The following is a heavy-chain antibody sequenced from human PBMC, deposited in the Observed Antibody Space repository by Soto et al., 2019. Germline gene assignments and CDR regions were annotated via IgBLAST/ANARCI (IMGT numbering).Heavy chain of an antibody. CDR3: AKVLQYHYYYGMDV. Sequence: PGGSLRLSCAASGFTFSSYGMHWVRQAPGKGLEWVAVIWYDGSNKYYADSVKGRFTISRDNSKNTLYLQMNSLRAEDTAVYYCAKVLQYHYYYGMDVWGQGTTVTVSS. CDR2: IWYDGSNK. D-gene: IGHD4-4*01. CDR1: GFTFSSYG. J-gene: IGHJ6*02. V-gene: IGHV3-33*06.